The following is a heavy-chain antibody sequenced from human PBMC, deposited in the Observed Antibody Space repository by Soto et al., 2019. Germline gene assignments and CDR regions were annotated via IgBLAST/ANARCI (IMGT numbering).Heavy chain of an antibody. CDR2: IYYTGTT. J-gene: IGHJ4*02. D-gene: IGHD3-3*01. V-gene: IGHV4-59*01. CDR3: ARGPNSDFWSGYFRG. Sequence: KPSETLSLTCTVSGGSISSYYWSWIRQPPGKGLEWIGYIYYTGTTNYNPSLKSRVTISVDTSRNQFSLKLRSVTPADTAVYYCARGPNSDFWSGYFRGWGQGALVTVSS. CDR1: GGSISSYY.